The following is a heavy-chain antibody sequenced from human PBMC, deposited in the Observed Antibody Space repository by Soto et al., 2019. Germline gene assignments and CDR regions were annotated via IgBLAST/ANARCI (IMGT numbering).Heavy chain of an antibody. Sequence: HPGGSLRLSCAASGFTFSSYWMSWVRQAPGKGLEWVANIKQDGSEKYYVDSVKGRFTISRDNAKNSLYLQMNSLRAEDTAVYYCAREGIVATDAFDIWGQGTMVTVSS. J-gene: IGHJ3*02. V-gene: IGHV3-7*01. D-gene: IGHD5-12*01. CDR1: GFTFSSYW. CDR3: AREGIVATDAFDI. CDR2: IKQDGSEK.